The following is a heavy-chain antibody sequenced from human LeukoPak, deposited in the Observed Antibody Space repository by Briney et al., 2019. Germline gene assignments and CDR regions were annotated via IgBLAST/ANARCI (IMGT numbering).Heavy chain of an antibody. J-gene: IGHJ1*01. Sequence: GGSLRLSCAASGFTFSDYYMSWIRQAPGKGLEWVSYISSSGSSIYYADSVKGRFTISRDNAKNSLYLQMNSLRAEDTAVYYCARDFPHHTDLESGSPLSGWGQGTLVTVS. D-gene: IGHD3-3*01. CDR3: ARDFPHHTDLESGSPLSG. V-gene: IGHV3-11*04. CDR2: ISSSGSSI. CDR1: GFTFSDYY.